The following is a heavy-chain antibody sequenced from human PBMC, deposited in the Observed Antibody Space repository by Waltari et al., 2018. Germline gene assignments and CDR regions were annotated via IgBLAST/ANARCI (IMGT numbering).Heavy chain of an antibody. D-gene: IGHD2-2*01. CDR3: ARDIVVVPAARRKAFDY. J-gene: IGHJ4*02. CDR2: INPNSGGT. V-gene: IGHV1-2*02. Sequence: QVQLVQSGAEVKKPGASVKVSCKASGYTFTGYSLHWVRQAPGQGLEWMGWINPNSGGTNYAQKFQGRVTMTRDTSISTAYMELSRLRSDDTAVYYCARDIVVVPAARRKAFDYWGQGTLVTVSS. CDR1: GYTFTGYS.